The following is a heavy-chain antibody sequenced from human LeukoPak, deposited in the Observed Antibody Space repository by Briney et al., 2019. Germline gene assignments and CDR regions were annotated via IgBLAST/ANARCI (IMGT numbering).Heavy chain of an antibody. CDR1: GYTFTGYY. D-gene: IGHD6-13*01. Sequence: ASVKVSCKASGYTFTGYYMHWVRQAPGQGLEWMGWVNPNSGGTNYAQKFQGRVTMTRDTSISTAYMELSRLRSDDTAVYYCARDPYSSSWYGEDYWGQGTLVTVSS. V-gene: IGHV1-2*02. J-gene: IGHJ4*02. CDR3: ARDPYSSSWYGEDY. CDR2: VNPNSGGT.